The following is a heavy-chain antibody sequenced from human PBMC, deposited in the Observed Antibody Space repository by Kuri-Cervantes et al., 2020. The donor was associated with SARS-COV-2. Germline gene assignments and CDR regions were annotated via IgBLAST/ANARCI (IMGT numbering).Heavy chain of an antibody. V-gene: IGHV3-30*03. D-gene: IGHD5-18*01. Sequence: GGSLRLSCAASGFTFSSYSMNWVRQAPGKGLEWVAVISYDGSNKYYADSVKGRFTISRDNSKNTLYLQMNSLRAEDTAVYYCASEDTAMGNYWGQGTLVTVSS. CDR2: ISYDGSNK. CDR1: GFTFSSYS. J-gene: IGHJ4*02. CDR3: ASEDTAMGNY.